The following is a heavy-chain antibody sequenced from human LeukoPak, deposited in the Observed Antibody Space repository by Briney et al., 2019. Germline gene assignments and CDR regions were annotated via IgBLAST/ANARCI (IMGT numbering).Heavy chain of an antibody. CDR1: GFPSSSYW. CDR3: TRVGYIDEGIDY. V-gene: IGHV3-7*04. CDR2: IKQDGSKK. D-gene: IGHD5-24*01. J-gene: IGHJ4*02. Sequence: SGGSLRLSCVASGFPSSSYWMTWVRQAPGKGLEWVANIKQDGSKKSYVDSVKGRFTISRDNAKNSLYLQMNSLRAEDTAIYYCTRVGYIDEGIDYWGQGTLVTVSS.